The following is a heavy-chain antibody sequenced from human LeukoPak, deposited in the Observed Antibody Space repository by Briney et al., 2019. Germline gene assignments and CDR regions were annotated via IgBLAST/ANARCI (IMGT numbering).Heavy chain of an antibody. D-gene: IGHD3-10*01. CDR1: GFTFSSYS. CDR3: ARDRGSYYYGSGSYSAY. CDR2: ISSSSSYI. V-gene: IGHV3-21*01. J-gene: IGHJ4*02. Sequence: GGSLRLSCAASGFTFSSYSMNWVRQAPGKGLEWVSSISSSSSYIYYADSVKGRFTISRDNARNSLYLQMNSLRAEDTAVYYCARDRGSYYYGSGSYSAYWGQGTLVTVSS.